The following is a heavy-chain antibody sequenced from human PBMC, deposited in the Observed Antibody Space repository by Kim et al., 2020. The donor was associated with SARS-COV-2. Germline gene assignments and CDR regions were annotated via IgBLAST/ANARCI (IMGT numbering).Heavy chain of an antibody. V-gene: IGHV3-23*01. CDR2: ISGSGGST. J-gene: IGHJ4*02. CDR1: GFTFSSYA. Sequence: GGSLRLSCAASGFTFSSYAMSWVRQAPGKGLEWVSAISGSGGSTYYADSVKGRFTISRDNSKNTLYLQMNSLRAEDTAVYYCAKSGHVLPSKIKIAVAGTIPPFDCWGQGTLVTVSS. CDR3: AKSGHVLPSKIKIAVAGTIPPFDC. D-gene: IGHD6-19*01.